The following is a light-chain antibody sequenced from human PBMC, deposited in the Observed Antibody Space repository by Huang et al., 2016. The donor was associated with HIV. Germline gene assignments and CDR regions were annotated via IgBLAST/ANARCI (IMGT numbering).Light chain of an antibody. CDR1: HVISSY. CDR3: QQSYSNLYT. CDR2: AAS. Sequence: DIQMTQSPSSLSASVGDRVTITCRASHVISSYLNRYQPKPGKAPKLLIDAASTLQTGVPARFRGSRSGTDFTLTISSLQPDDFATYYCQQSYSNLYTFGQGTKLDIK. V-gene: IGKV1-39*01. J-gene: IGKJ2*01.